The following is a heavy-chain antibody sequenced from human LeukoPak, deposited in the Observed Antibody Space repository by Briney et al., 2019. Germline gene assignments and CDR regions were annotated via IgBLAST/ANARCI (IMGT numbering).Heavy chain of an antibody. J-gene: IGHJ4*02. CDR2: IYSGGST. V-gene: IGHV3-53*01. D-gene: IGHD6-19*01. Sequence: GGSLRLSCAASGFTVSSNYMSWVRQAPGKGLEWVSVIYSGGSTYYAASVKGRFTISRDNSKNTLYLQMNSLRAEDTAVYYCARRVRSGWSLDYWGQGTLVTVSS. CDR1: GFTVSSNY. CDR3: ARRVRSGWSLDY.